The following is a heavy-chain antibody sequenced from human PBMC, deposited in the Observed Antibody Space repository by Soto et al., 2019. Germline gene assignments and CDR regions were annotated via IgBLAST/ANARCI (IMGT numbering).Heavy chain of an antibody. CDR2: ITSKSDGETT. CDR1: GFTFREAW. CDR3: ITAGPDLYYYYYGMDV. Sequence: VQLVESGGGLVKPGGSLRLSCAASGFTFREAWMSWVRQAPGKGLEWVGRITSKSDGETTDYAAHVKGRFSISRDDSKKTLHLPINSLKTEDSAVYYCITAGPDLYYYYYGMDVWGQGTTVTVSS. J-gene: IGHJ6*02. V-gene: IGHV3-15*01.